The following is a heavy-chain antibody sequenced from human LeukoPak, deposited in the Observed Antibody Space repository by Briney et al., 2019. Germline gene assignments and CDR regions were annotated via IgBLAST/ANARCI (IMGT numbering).Heavy chain of an antibody. CDR2: IKEDGGKK. CDR1: GFTFSSCW. V-gene: IGHV3-7*01. Sequence: PGGSLRLSCAASGFTFSSCWMSCVRQAPGKGLEWLANIKEDGGKKYYVDSVKGRFTISRDNAKNSLYLQMSSLRDKDTAVYYCAKYRPLAGLEYWGQGTLVTVSS. D-gene: IGHD6-19*01. CDR3: AKYRPLAGLEY. J-gene: IGHJ4*02.